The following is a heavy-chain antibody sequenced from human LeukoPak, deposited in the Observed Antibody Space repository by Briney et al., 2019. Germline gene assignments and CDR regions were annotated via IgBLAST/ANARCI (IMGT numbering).Heavy chain of an antibody. CDR2: ISYDGSNK. J-gene: IGHJ4*02. CDR1: GFTFSSYA. D-gene: IGHD3-10*01. CDR3: ATDSAGRVTMVRGPLDY. Sequence: GGSLRLSCAASGFTFSSYAMHWVRQAPGKGLEWVAVISYDGSNKYYADSVKGRFTISRDNSKNTLYLQMNSLRPEDTAVYYCATDSAGRVTMVRGPLDYWGQGTLVTVSS. V-gene: IGHV3-30-3*01.